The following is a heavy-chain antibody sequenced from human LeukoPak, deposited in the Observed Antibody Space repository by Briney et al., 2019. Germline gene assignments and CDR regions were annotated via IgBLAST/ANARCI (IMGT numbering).Heavy chain of an antibody. D-gene: IGHD3-22*01. CDR1: GVSIRSSSYY. CDR3: ARRSADRSGYYSVDF. J-gene: IGHJ4*02. CDR2: IYDSGNT. V-gene: IGHV4-39*01. Sequence: SETVSLTCTVSGVSIRSSSYYWGWIRQPPGKGLEWIGTIYDSGNTHYNPSLRSPLTISVATSRDQFSLKLSSVPAAETAMYYCARRSADRSGYYSVDFGGRGKRVTVSA.